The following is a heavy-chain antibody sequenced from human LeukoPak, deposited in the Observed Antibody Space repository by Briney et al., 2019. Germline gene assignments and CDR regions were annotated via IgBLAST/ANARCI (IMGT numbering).Heavy chain of an antibody. Sequence: GASVKVSCKASGYSFTTYDINWVRQATGQGLEWMGWMNPNSGNTGYAQRFQGRVTMTRDTSISTAYMVLNSLTSEDTAVYYCARNVRDTGTFDYWGQGTLVTVSS. CDR1: GYSFTTYD. CDR2: MNPNSGNT. V-gene: IGHV1-8*01. J-gene: IGHJ4*02. CDR3: ARNVRDTGTFDY. D-gene: IGHD5-18*01.